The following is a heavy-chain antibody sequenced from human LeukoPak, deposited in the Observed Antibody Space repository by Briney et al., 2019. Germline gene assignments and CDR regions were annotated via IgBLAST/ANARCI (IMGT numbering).Heavy chain of an antibody. Sequence: AGGSLRLSCAVPGFISNTYGMRWVRQAPGKGLEWVAVVSYDGSQKHYADSVKGRFTISRDNSNNTVYLQMSSLRPEDTALYYCAKDTNRWEGDWYFDLWGRGTLVTVSS. J-gene: IGHJ2*01. D-gene: IGHD1-26*01. V-gene: IGHV3-30*18. CDR3: AKDTNRWEGDWYFDL. CDR1: GFISNTYG. CDR2: VSYDGSQK.